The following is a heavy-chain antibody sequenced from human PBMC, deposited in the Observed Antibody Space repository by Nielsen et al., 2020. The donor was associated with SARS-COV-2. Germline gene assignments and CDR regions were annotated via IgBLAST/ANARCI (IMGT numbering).Heavy chain of an antibody. J-gene: IGHJ3*01. CDR1: GFTFDDYA. Sequence: GGSLRLSCAASGFTFDDYAMHWVRQAPGTGLEWLSGISWNSGSIGYAASVKGRFTISRDNAKNSLYVQMNSLRAEDTAVYYCARDWSRAFDVWGQGTMVTVSS. CDR3: ARDWSRAFDV. V-gene: IGHV3-9*01. CDR2: ISWNSGSI.